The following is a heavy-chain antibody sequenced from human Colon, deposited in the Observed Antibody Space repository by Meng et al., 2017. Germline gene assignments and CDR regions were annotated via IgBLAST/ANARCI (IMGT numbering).Heavy chain of an antibody. CDR1: GFTFSSYA. D-gene: IGHD3/OR15-3a*01. CDR2: ISNSGTST. CDR3: AKGRTSDY. J-gene: IGHJ4*02. Sequence: ELRRVESGGGLVQPGGSLRLSCVSSGFTFSSYAMSWVRQAPGKGLEWVSAISNSGTSTYDADSVKGRFTISRDNSRNTLYLQMNSLRAEDTAVYYCAKGRTSDYWGQGTLVTVSS. V-gene: IGHV3-23*04.